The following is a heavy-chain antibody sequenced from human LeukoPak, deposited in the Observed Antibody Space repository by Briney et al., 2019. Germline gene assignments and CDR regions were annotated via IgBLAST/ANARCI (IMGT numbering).Heavy chain of an antibody. Sequence: GGSLRLSCVGSGFTFSGYGMNWVRQAPGKGLEWVTSISSSSSYIYYADSVKGRFTISRDNAKNSVHLQMNSLRAEDTAVYYCARVVTRAYGMDVWGQGTTVTVSS. J-gene: IGHJ6*02. CDR2: ISSSSSYI. V-gene: IGHV3-21*01. CDR3: ARVVTRAYGMDV. CDR1: GFTFSGYG.